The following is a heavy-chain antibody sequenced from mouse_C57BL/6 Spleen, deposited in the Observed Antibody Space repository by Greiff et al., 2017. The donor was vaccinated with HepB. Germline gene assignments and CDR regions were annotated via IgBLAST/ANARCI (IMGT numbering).Heavy chain of an antibody. J-gene: IGHJ3*01. CDR2: IDPEDGDT. Sequence: EVQLKESGAELVRPGASVKLSCTASGFNIQDYYMHWVKQRPEQGLEWIGKIDPEDGDTEYAPKFQGKATMTADTSSNTAYLQLSSLTSEDTAVYYCATVGGCDAWFAYWGQGTLVTVSA. CDR1: GFNIQDYY. CDR3: ATVGGCDAWFAY. V-gene: IGHV14-1*01.